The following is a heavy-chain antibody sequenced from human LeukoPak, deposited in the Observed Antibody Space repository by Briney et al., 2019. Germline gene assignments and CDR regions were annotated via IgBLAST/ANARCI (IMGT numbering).Heavy chain of an antibody. Sequence: QAGGSLRLSCAASGFSFSIYDMHWVRQAPGKGLEWVAFTRPDEVIKNYTDSVKGRFTIPRDNSKNMVYLQMNSLRAEDTAVYYCAREFAQPDCTNGVCNYYYYYYMDVWGKGTTVTVSS. J-gene: IGHJ6*03. CDR2: TRPDEVIK. V-gene: IGHV3-30*02. CDR1: GFSFSIYD. D-gene: IGHD2-8*01. CDR3: AREFAQPDCTNGVCNYYYYYYMDV.